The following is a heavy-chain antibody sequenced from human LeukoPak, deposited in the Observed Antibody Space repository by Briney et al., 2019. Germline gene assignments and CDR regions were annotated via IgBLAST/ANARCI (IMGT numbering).Heavy chain of an antibody. J-gene: IGHJ4*02. CDR2: INPNSGGT. Sequence: ASVKVSCKASGYTFTGYYMHWVRQAPGQGLEWMGWINPNSGGTNYAQKFQGRVTMTRDTSISTAYMELSRLRSEDTAVYYCARTPMLAARHFDYWGQGTLVTVSS. V-gene: IGHV1-2*02. CDR1: GYTFTGYY. D-gene: IGHD6-6*01. CDR3: ARTPMLAARHFDY.